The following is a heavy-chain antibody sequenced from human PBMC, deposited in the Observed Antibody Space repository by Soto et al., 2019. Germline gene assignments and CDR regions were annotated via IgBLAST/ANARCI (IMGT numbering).Heavy chain of an antibody. J-gene: IGHJ4*02. V-gene: IGHV3-23*01. Sequence: GGSLRLSCAASGFNFSSYAMSWVRQAPGKGLEWVSAISGSGGSTYYADSVKGRFTISRDNSKNTLYLQMNSLRAEDTAVYYCANVLYSRSGYQEGSDYGGQGTLVTVSS. CDR3: ANVLYSRSGYQEGSDY. CDR2: ISGSGGST. CDR1: GFNFSSYA. D-gene: IGHD3-22*01.